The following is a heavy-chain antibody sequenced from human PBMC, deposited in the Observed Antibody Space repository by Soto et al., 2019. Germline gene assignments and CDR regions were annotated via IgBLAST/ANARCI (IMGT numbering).Heavy chain of an antibody. J-gene: IGHJ4*02. CDR1: GFTFSSYG. CDR2: ISYDGSNK. CDR3: AKEGGGGAAMVTSYFDY. Sequence: GGSLRLSCAASGFTFSSYGMHLVRQAPGKGLEWVAVISYDGSNKYYADSVKGRFTISRDNSKSTVYLHMNSLRADDTAIYYCAKEGGGGAAMVTSYFDYWGQGTLVTVSS. V-gene: IGHV3-30*18. D-gene: IGHD5-18*01.